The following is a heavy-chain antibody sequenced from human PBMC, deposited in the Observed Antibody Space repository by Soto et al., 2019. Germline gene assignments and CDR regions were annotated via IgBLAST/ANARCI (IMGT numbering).Heavy chain of an antibody. CDR1: GSTFSSYA. CDR3: ARDHGSGSYLSYYYYYGMDV. V-gene: IGHV3-23*01. J-gene: IGHJ6*02. Sequence: SVGSLRLSCAASGSTFSSYAMSWVRQAPGKGLEWVSGISGSGFNSYYATSVKGRFTISRDNSKNTLYLQMNSLRAEDTAVYYCARDHGSGSYLSYYYYYGMDVWGQGTTVTVSS. D-gene: IGHD3-10*01. CDR2: ISGSGFNS.